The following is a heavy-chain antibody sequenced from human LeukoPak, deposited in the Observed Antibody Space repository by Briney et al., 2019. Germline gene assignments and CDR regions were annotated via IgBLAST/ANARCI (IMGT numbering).Heavy chain of an antibody. CDR1: GGSISSGGYY. CDR3: ARADDSSGYLDAFDI. CDR2: IYYSGST. J-gene: IGHJ3*02. D-gene: IGHD3-22*01. Sequence: PSQTLSLTCTVSGGSISSGGYYWSWIRQHPGTGLEWIGYIYYSGSTYYNPSLKSRVTISVYTSKNQFSLKLSSVTAADTAVYYCARADDSSGYLDAFDIWGQGTMVTVSS. V-gene: IGHV4-31*03.